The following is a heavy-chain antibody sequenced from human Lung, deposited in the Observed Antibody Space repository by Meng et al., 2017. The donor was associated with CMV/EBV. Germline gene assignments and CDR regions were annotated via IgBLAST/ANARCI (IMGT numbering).Heavy chain of an antibody. CDR1: GFTFSSYS. CDR3: ARDVSPRSSAYFAIYYFYALDV. V-gene: IGHV3-21*01. J-gene: IGHJ6*02. CDR2: ISSSGTYI. D-gene: IGHD2-21*01. Sequence: GESXKISCAASGFTFSSYSMNWVRQAPGKGLEWVSSISSSGTYIYYADSVKGRFTIFRDNAQNSLYLQMNSLRAEDTAVYYCARDVSPRSSAYFAIYYFYALDVWGQGXTVTVSS.